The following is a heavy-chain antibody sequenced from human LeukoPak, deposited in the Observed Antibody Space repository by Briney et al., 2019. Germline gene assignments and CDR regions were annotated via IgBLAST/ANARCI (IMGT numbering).Heavy chain of an antibody. CDR3: AREGLATMVRGVINY. V-gene: IGHV4-61*01. D-gene: IGHD3-10*01. CDR1: GGSVSSGSYY. Sequence: SETLSLTCTVSGGSVSSGSYYWSWIRQPPGKGLEWIGYIYYSENTNYNPSLKSRVTISVDTSKNQFSLKLSSVTAADTAVYYCAREGLATMVRGVINYWGQGTLVTVSS. J-gene: IGHJ4*02. CDR2: IYYSENT.